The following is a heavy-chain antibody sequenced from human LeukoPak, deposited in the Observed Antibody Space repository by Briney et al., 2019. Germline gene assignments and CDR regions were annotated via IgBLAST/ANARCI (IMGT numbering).Heavy chain of an antibody. J-gene: IGHJ4*02. D-gene: IGHD5-18*01. CDR1: GFTFSSYS. Sequence: GGSLRLSCAASGFTFSSYSMNWVRQAPGKGLEWVSSISSSSSYIYYADSVKGRFTISRDNAKNSLYLQMNSLRAEDTAVYYCARIRGYSYGFDYWGQGTLVTVSS. CDR3: ARIRGYSYGFDY. V-gene: IGHV3-21*01. CDR2: ISSSSSYI.